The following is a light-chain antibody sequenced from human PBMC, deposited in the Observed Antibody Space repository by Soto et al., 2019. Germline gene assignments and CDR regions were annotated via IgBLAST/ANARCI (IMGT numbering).Light chain of an antibody. J-gene: IGKJ4*01. CDR1: QSISSSY. V-gene: IGKV3-20*01. CDR3: QQYVNSLT. Sequence: DIVLTQSPGTLSLSPGERGTLSCRASQSISSSYLVWYQQKPGQAPRLLIYGASTRATGIPDRFSGSGSGTDFTLTISRLEPEDFAVYYCQQYVNSLTFGGGTKVQIK. CDR2: GAS.